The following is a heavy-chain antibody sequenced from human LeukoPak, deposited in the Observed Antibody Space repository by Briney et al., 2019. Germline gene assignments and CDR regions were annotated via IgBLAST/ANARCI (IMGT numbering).Heavy chain of an antibody. J-gene: IGHJ4*02. CDR3: ARGASTYYDSSDYFDY. D-gene: IGHD3-22*01. V-gene: IGHV1-18*01. CDR1: GYTFTSYG. Sequence: ASVRVSCTASGYTFTSYGMSWVRQAPGQGLEWMGWISAYNGNTNYAQKLQGRVTMTTDTSTSTAYMELRSLRSDDTAVYYCARGASTYYDSSDYFDYWGQGTLVTVSS. CDR2: ISAYNGNT.